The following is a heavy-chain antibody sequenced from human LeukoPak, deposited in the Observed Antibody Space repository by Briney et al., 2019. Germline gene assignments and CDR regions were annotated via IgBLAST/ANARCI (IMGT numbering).Heavy chain of an antibody. D-gene: IGHD6-19*01. V-gene: IGHV3-33*01. CDR3: ARDKEWLVLEGYFDY. CDR2: IWYDGSNK. CDR1: GFTFSSYG. Sequence: PGRSLRLSCAASGFTFSSYGMHWVRQAPGKGLEWVAVIWYDGSNKYYADSVKGRFTISRDNSKNTLYLQMNSLRAEDTAVYYCARDKEWLVLEGYFDYWGQGTLVTVSS. J-gene: IGHJ4*02.